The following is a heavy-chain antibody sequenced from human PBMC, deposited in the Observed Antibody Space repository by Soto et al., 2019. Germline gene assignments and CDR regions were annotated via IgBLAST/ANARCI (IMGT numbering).Heavy chain of an antibody. D-gene: IGHD1-20*01. CDR3: ARDNWNGAYYGLDV. CDR1: QFTFNIDA. Sequence: GGSLRLSCVASQFTFNIDAMTWVRQAPGKGLEWVSSMSGSGASIYYADSVKGRFTISGDKSKKTLYLQMNSLRAEDTAVYWCARDNWNGAYYGLDVWGQGTTVTV. CDR2: MSGSGASI. V-gene: IGHV3-23*01. J-gene: IGHJ6*02.